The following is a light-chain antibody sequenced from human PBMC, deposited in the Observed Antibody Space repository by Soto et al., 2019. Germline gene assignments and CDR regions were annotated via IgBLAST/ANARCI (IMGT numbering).Light chain of an antibody. V-gene: IGKV4-1*01. CDR3: QQYYCTPIT. J-gene: IGKJ3*01. Sequence: DIVMTQSPDSLAVSLGERATINCKSSQSVLHSSNNKNYLAWYQQKPGQPPKLLIYWASTRESGVPDRFSGSGSGTDFTLAISSLRAEDVAVYYCQQYYCTPITFGPGTKVDIK. CDR2: WAS. CDR1: QSVLHSSNNKNY.